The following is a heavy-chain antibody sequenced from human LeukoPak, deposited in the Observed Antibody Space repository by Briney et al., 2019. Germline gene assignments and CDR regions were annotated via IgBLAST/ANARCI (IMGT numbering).Heavy chain of an antibody. V-gene: IGHV4-30-4*01. Sequence: SETLSLTCTVSGGSISSGDYYWSWIRQPPGKGLEWIGYIYYSGSTYYNPSLKSRVTISVDTSKNQFSLKLSSVTAADTAVYYCARRVVRGDSFGYWGQGTLVTVSS. CDR1: GGSISSGDYY. J-gene: IGHJ4*02. CDR3: ARRVVRGDSFGY. CDR2: IYYSGST. D-gene: IGHD3-10*01.